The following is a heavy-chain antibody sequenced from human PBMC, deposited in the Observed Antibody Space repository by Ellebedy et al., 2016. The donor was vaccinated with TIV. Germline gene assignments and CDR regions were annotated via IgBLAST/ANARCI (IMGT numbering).Heavy chain of an antibody. CDR3: VKDRGWLQTDDAFDI. Sequence: PGGSLRLSCSASGFTFSSYAMHWVRQAPGKGLEFVSAIGGNGDTYYADSVKGRFTISRDDSKNALSLQMSSLRSEDTAVYYCVKDRGWLQTDDAFDIWGQGTKVTVSS. CDR2: IGGNGDT. J-gene: IGHJ3*02. V-gene: IGHV3-64D*09. CDR1: GFTFSSYA. D-gene: IGHD5-18*01.